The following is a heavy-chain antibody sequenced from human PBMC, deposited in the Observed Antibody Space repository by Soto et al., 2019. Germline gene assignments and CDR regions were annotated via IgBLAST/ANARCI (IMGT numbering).Heavy chain of an antibody. J-gene: IGHJ5*02. CDR2: ISYDGGKT. CDR1: GFTFSRYG. Sequence: QVQLVESGGGVVQPGSSLRLSCAACGFTFSRYGIHWVRQSPGKGLEWVSFISYDGGKTDDVDSVRGRFTVSRDNSKNILYLQMRSLRAEDTSVYFCAREVRANLNDFGDYEWFDPWGQGTLVTVSS. D-gene: IGHD4-17*01. V-gene: IGHV3-30*03. CDR3: AREVRANLNDFGDYEWFDP.